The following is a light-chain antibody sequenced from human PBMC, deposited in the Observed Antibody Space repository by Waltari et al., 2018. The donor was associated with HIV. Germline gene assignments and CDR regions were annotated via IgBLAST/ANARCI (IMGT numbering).Light chain of an antibody. CDR3: QQYSTGFRT. CDR1: QSIGDL. CDR2: KAS. V-gene: IGKV1-5*03. J-gene: IGKJ4*01. Sequence: DIQMTQSPSTLSASVGDRVTITCRASQSIGDLLAWYQQKQGGAPKVLVWKASSLQSGVPSRFSGRGSGTEFTLTINSLQPDDFATYYCQQYSTGFRTFSGGTKVDIK.